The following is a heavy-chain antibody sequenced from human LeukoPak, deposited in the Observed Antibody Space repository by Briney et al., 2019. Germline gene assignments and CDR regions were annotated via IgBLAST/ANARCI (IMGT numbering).Heavy chain of an antibody. Sequence: SETLSLTCTVSGGSISSSSYYWGWIRQPPGKGLEWIGSIYYSGSTYYNPSLKSRVTISVDTSKNQFSLKLSSVTAADTAVYYCATVGRAIFGVVKNDHWGQGTLVTVSS. CDR3: ATVGRAIFGVVKNDH. D-gene: IGHD3-3*01. CDR1: GGSISSSSYY. J-gene: IGHJ4*02. CDR2: IYYSGST. V-gene: IGHV4-39*01.